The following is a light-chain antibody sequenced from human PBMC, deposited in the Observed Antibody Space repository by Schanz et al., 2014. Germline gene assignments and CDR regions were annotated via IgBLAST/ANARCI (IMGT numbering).Light chain of an antibody. V-gene: IGLV2-23*02. CDR1: SSDVGGYNL. Sequence: QSVLTQPASVSGSPGQSITISCTGTSSDVGGYNLVSWYQHHPGEAPKLLIYDVSNRPSGVSNRFSGSKSGNTASLTISWLQAEDEADYFCSSYAGSNNLGVFGTGTKLTVL. CDR2: DVS. CDR3: SSYAGSNNLGV. J-gene: IGLJ1*01.